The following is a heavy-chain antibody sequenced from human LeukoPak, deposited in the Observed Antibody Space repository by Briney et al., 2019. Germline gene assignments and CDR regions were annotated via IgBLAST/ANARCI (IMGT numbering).Heavy chain of an antibody. CDR3: ARLQYYYDSNGYYSLYYFDY. D-gene: IGHD3-22*01. CDR1: GGSVSSGSYY. CDR2: IYYSGST. Sequence: PSETLSLTCTVSGGSVSSGSYYWSWIRQPPGKGLEWIGYIYYSGSTNYNPSLRSRLTISLDTSKNQFSLTLSSVTAADTAVYYCARLQYYYDSNGYYSLYYFDYWGQGTVVTVSS. V-gene: IGHV4-61*01. J-gene: IGHJ4*02.